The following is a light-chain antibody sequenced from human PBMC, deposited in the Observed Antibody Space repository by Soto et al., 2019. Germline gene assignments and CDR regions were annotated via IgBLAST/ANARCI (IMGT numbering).Light chain of an antibody. J-gene: IGLJ2*01. CDR3: CSYAGSYTFDVV. V-gene: IGLV2-11*01. CDR2: DVS. Sequence: QSVLTQPRSVSGSPGQSVTISCTGTSSDVGGYNYVSWYQQHPGKAPKLMIYDVSKRPSGVPDRFSGSKSGNTASLTISGLQAEDEDDYYCCSYAGSYTFDVVFVGGTTLTAL. CDR1: SSDVGGYNY.